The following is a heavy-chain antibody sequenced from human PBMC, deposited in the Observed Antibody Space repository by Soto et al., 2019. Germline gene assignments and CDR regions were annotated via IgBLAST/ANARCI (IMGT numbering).Heavy chain of an antibody. CDR2: LSYDGSNK. CDR1: GFPFSRHG. Sequence: QVQLVESGGGVVQPGSSLRLSCDASGFPFSRHGMHWVRQAPGKGLEWVAVLSYDGSNKYYADSVKGRFTISRDNSKNTLFLQLDSLRTEDTAVYFCARDLYGDYPAFDIWGQGTMVTVSS. V-gene: IGHV3-30*03. J-gene: IGHJ3*02. D-gene: IGHD4-17*01. CDR3: ARDLYGDYPAFDI.